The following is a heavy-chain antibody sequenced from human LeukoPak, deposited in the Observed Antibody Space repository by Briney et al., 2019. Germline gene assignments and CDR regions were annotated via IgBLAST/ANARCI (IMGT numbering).Heavy chain of an antibody. V-gene: IGHV4-34*01. D-gene: IGHD6-13*01. CDR1: GGSFSGYY. Sequence: SETLSLTCAVYGGSFSGYYWSWIRQPPGKGLEWIGEINHSGSANYNPSLKSRVTISVDTSKNQFSLKLSSVTAADTAVYYCARGHAYAYSSPTYWGQGTLVTVSS. CDR3: ARGHAYAYSSPTY. J-gene: IGHJ4*02. CDR2: INHSGSA.